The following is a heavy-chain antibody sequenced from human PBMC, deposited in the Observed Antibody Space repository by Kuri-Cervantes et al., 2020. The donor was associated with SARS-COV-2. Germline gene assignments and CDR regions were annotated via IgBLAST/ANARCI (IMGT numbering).Heavy chain of an antibody. V-gene: IGHV3-9*01. CDR3: AKDTGRGYYFDY. CDR2: ISWNSGSI. Sequence: GGSLRLSCAAPGFTFDDYAMHWVRQAPGKGLEWVSGISWNSGSIGYADSVKGRFTISRDNSKNSLYLQMNSLRTEDTALYYCAKDTGRGYYFDYWGQGTLVTVSS. J-gene: IGHJ4*02. CDR1: GFTFDDYA. D-gene: IGHD3-10*01.